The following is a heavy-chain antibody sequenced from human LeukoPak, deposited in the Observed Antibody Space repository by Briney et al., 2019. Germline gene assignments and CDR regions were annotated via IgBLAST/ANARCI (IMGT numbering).Heavy chain of an antibody. CDR2: IYSVSTT. D-gene: IGHD5-18*01. CDR3: ARDGGYSYGYGYDY. J-gene: IGHJ4*02. V-gene: IGHV3-66*01. Sequence: GGSLRLSCVASGFTVSGNYMSWVRPAPGKGLEWVSTIYSVSTTYYADSVKGRFTVSGDNSKNTLYLQMNSLRVEDTAVYYCARDGGYSYGYGYDYWGQGTLVTVSS. CDR1: GFTVSGNY.